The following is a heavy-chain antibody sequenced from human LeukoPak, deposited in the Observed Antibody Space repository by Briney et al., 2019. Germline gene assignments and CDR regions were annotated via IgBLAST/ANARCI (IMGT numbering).Heavy chain of an antibody. D-gene: IGHD2-8*02. CDR1: GYTFTDYY. CDR3: ERACTGFEAFDY. Sequence: ASVKDSCMASGYTFTDYYVHWVRQAPGQGLGWMGWINTNSGGTNYAQKFQGRVTMTRDTSISTAYMELGMLTSDDTAVFYCERACTGFEAFDYWGQGTLVTVSS. J-gene: IGHJ4*02. CDR2: INTNSGGT. V-gene: IGHV1-2*02.